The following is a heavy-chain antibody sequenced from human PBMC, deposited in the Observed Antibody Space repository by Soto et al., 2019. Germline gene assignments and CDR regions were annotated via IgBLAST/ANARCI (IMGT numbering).Heavy chain of an antibody. D-gene: IGHD7-27*01. CDR2: ISGSAGST. CDR3: AKGLTGAPYYAMDV. J-gene: IGHJ6*02. Sequence: PGGSLRLSCAASGFTVSSNYMSWVRQAPGKGLEWVSAISGSAGSTYYADSVKGRFTISRGNSKNTLYLQMNSLRVEDTAVYYCAKGLTGAPYYAMDVWGQGTTVTVSS. V-gene: IGHV3-23*01. CDR1: GFTVSSNY.